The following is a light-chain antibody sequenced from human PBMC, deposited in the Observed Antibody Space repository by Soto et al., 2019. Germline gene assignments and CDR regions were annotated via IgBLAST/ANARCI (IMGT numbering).Light chain of an antibody. CDR1: SGHSNYA. J-gene: IGLJ1*01. CDR2: VNSDGSH. CDR3: QTWGTGIRV. V-gene: IGLV4-69*01. Sequence: QPVLTQSPSASASLGASVKLTCTLSSGHSNYAIAWHQQQPEKGPRYLMKVNSDGSHRKGDGIPDRFSGSSSGAQRYLTISGLQSEDEAAYYCQTWGTGIRVFGTGTKLTVL.